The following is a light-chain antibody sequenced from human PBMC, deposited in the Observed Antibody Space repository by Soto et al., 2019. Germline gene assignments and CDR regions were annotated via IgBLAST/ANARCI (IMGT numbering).Light chain of an antibody. Sequence: TVLTQSPATLSLSPGEGATLPCRASQSVSTYLAWYQQKPGQAPRLLIFDASNRATGIPARFSGSGSGTDFSLTISSLEPEDSAVYYCQQHTNWPLTFGGGTKVEIK. CDR3: QQHTNWPLT. J-gene: IGKJ4*01. V-gene: IGKV3-11*01. CDR2: DAS. CDR1: QSVSTY.